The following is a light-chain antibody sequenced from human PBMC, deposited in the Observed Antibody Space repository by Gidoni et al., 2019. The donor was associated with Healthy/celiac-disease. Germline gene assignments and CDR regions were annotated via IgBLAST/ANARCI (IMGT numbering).Light chain of an antibody. CDR1: QDISNY. Sequence: DIQMTQSPSSLSASVGDRVTITCQASQDISNYLNWYQQKPGKAPKLLIYDASTLDTGVPSRFTGSGSGTDFTFTISSLQPEDIATYYCQQYDNLPLTFGGGTKVKIK. CDR2: DAS. CDR3: QQYDNLPLT. J-gene: IGKJ4*01. V-gene: IGKV1-33*01.